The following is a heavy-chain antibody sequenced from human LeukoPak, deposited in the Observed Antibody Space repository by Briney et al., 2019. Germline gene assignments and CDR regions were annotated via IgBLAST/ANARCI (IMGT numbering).Heavy chain of an antibody. D-gene: IGHD5-18*01. J-gene: IGHJ4*02. CDR3: ATFGGYSYGPLGY. Sequence: ASVKVSCKASGYTFTSYYMHWVRQAPGQGLEWMGIINPSGGSTSYAQKFQGRVTMTRDTSISTAYMELSRLRSDDTAVYYCATFGGYSYGPLGYWGQGTLVTVSS. CDR1: GYTFTSYY. V-gene: IGHV1-46*01. CDR2: INPSGGST.